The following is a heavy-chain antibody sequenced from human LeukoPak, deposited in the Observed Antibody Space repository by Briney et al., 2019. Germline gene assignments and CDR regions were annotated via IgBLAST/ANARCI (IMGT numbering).Heavy chain of an antibody. Sequence: ASVKVSCKASGYTFTGYYMHWVRQAPGQGLEWMGWINPNSGGTNYAQKFQGRVTMTRDTSISTAYMELSRLRSDDTAVYYCARATYYYGSGSYWGIRNGYNWFDPWGQGTLVTVSS. CDR3: ARATYYYGSGSYWGIRNGYNWFDP. CDR2: INPNSGGT. V-gene: IGHV1-2*02. CDR1: GYTFTGYY. J-gene: IGHJ5*02. D-gene: IGHD3-10*01.